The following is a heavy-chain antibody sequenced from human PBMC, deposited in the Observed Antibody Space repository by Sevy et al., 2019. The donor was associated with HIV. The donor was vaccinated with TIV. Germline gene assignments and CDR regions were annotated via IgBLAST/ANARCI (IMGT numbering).Heavy chain of an antibody. CDR2: ISGSGGST. D-gene: IGHD2-15*01. Sequence: GGSLRLSCAASGFTFSSYAMSWVRQAPGKGLEWVSAISGSGGSTYYADSVKVRFTISRDNSKNTLYLQMNSLRAEDTAVYYCAKPLPAVRSQVFGFFDYWGQGTLVTVSS. J-gene: IGHJ4*02. CDR1: GFTFSSYA. CDR3: AKPLPAVRSQVFGFFDY. V-gene: IGHV3-23*01.